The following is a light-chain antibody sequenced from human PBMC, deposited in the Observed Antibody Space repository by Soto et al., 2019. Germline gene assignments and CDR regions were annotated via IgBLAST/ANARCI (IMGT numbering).Light chain of an antibody. J-gene: IGKJ4*01. Sequence: EIVLTQSPGTLSLSPGEIATLSCRASQSVSSSYLSWYQQKPGQAPKLLIYCSSSRDTGIPDRFSGSGSGTDFTLTISRLEPEDFAVYYSKQYGSXPLTCGGRTTV. CDR3: KQYGSXPLT. CDR1: QSVSSSY. CDR2: CSS. V-gene: IGKV3-20*01.